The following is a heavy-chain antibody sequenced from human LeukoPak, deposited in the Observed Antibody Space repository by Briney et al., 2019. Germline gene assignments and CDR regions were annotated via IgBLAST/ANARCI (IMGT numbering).Heavy chain of an antibody. Sequence: GRSLRLSCAASGFTFSSYGMHWVRQAPGKGLEWVSYISSSGSTIYYADSVKGRFTISRDNAKNSLYLQMNSLRAEDTAVYYCARRYSQYYYYYMDVWGKGTTVTVSS. CDR2: ISSSGSTI. J-gene: IGHJ6*03. V-gene: IGHV3-48*04. D-gene: IGHD5-12*01. CDR3: ARRYSQYYYYYMDV. CDR1: GFTFSSYG.